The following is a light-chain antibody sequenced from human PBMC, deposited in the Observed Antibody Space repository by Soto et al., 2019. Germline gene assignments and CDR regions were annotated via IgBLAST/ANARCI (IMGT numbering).Light chain of an antibody. Sequence: QSALTQPRSVSGSPGQSVTISGTGTSSDVGGYHCVSWYQQHPGKAPKLMIYDVSKRRSGVPDLFSGSKSGNTASLTISGLQAEDEADYYCCSYAGSSPYAVGTGTKVTLL. V-gene: IGLV2-11*01. CDR1: SSDVGGYHC. CDR3: CSYAGSSPYA. J-gene: IGLJ1*01. CDR2: DVS.